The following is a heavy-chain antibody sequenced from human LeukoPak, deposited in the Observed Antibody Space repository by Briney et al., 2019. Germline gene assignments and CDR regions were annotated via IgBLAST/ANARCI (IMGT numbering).Heavy chain of an antibody. CDR1: GFTVSSNY. CDR2: IYSGGST. CDR3: ARGDPIVVVY. J-gene: IGHJ4*02. Sequence: PGGSLRLSCVASGFTVSSNYMSWVRQAPGKGLEWVSVIYSGGSTYYADSVKGRFTISRDNSKNTLYLQMNGLRAEDSAVYYCARGDPIVVVYWGQGTLVTVSS. V-gene: IGHV3-66*01. D-gene: IGHD3-22*01.